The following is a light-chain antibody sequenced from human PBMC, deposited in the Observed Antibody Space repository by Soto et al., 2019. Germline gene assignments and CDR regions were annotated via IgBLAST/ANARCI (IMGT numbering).Light chain of an antibody. V-gene: IGKV3-15*01. CDR3: QQYNNWPRT. CDR1: QSVSSS. J-gene: IGKJ1*01. CDR2: DAS. Sequence: EIVLTQSPGTLSLSPGERATLYCRASQSVSSSLAWYQHKPGQAPRLLIYDASTRATGIPARFSGSGSGTEFTLTISSLQSEDFALYYCQQYNNWPRTFGHGTKVDIK.